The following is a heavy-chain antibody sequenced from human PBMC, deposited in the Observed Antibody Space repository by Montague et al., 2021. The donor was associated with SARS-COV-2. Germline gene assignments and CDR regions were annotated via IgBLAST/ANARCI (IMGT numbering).Heavy chain of an antibody. CDR1: GGSISTYY. J-gene: IGHJ3*02. CDR2: IYDSGST. Sequence: SETLSLTCTVSGGSISTYYWSWIRQPPGKGLEWIGYIYDSGSTNYYPSLKSRVTISVDTSKNQFSLKLSSVTAADTAVYYCARADIVMVRGVNRWAFDIWGQGTMVTVSS. D-gene: IGHD3-10*01. V-gene: IGHV4-59*01. CDR3: ARADIVMVRGVNRWAFDI.